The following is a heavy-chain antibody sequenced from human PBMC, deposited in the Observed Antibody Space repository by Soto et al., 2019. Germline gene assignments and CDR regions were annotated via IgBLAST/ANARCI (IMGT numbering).Heavy chain of an antibody. CDR3: ARRPTVPVPSSSWPHRMVRWFDP. Sequence: SETLSLTCTVPGGSISSGGYYWSWIRQHPGKGLEWIGYIYYSGSTYYNPSLKSRVTISVDTSKNQFSLKLSSVTAADTAVYYCARRPTVPVPSSSWPHRMVRWFDPWGQGTLVTVSS. CDR2: IYYSGST. CDR1: GGSISSGGYY. J-gene: IGHJ5*02. D-gene: IGHD6-13*01. V-gene: IGHV4-31*03.